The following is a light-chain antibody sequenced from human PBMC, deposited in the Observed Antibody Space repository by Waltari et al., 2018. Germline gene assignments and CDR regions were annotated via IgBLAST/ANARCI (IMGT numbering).Light chain of an antibody. Sequence: DIQMTQSPSTLSASVGDRVTITCRASQSVSYWLAWYQQKPGKVPKVLIYKASSLESGVPSRFRGSGSGTEFTLTISSLQPDDFATYYCQQYNSAFTWTFGQGTKVEIK. CDR2: KAS. V-gene: IGKV1-5*03. CDR1: QSVSYW. J-gene: IGKJ1*01. CDR3: QQYNSAFTWT.